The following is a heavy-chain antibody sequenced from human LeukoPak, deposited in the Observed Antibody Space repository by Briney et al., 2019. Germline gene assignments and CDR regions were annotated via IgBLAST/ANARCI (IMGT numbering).Heavy chain of an antibody. CDR2: IIPIFGTA. J-gene: IGHJ5*02. CDR1: GGTFSSYA. Sequence: SVKVSCKASGGTFSSYAISWVRQAPGQGLEWMGGIIPIFGTANYAQKFQGRVTITADESTSTAYMELSSLRSEDTAVYYCARDLLRVVPADTWFDPWGQGTLVTVSS. D-gene: IGHD2-2*01. V-gene: IGHV1-69*01. CDR3: ARDLLRVVPADTWFDP.